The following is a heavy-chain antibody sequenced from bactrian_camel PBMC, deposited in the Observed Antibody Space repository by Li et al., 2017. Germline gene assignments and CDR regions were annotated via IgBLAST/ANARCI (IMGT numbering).Heavy chain of an antibody. V-gene: IGHV3-2*01. CDR2: INWRTISA. CDR1: GDTFSASC. D-gene: IGHD7*01. CDR3: AGGNVLYEFTT. J-gene: IGHJ4*01. Sequence: HVQLVESGGGRVQPGESLRLSCSASGDTFSASCMGWFRQVSGTEREVVACINWRTISAYYTDSVRGRFTVSRDNAKNTLYLQMNSLKTEDTAMYFCAGGNVLYEFTTGARGPRSPSP.